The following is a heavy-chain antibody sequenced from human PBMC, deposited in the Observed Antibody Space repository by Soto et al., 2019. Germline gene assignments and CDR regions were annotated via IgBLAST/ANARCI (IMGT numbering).Heavy chain of an antibody. V-gene: IGHV2-26*01. J-gene: IGHJ4*02. CDR1: GFSLSTSGMC. Sequence: SGPTLVNPTQTLTLTCTFSGFSLSTSGMCVSWIRQPPGKALEWLAHIFSNDEKSYSTSLKSRLTISKDTSKSQVVLTMTNMDPVDTATYYCARILPPTGNYYDSSGYYYAFDYWGQGTLVTVSS. D-gene: IGHD3-22*01. CDR2: IFSNDEK. CDR3: ARILPPTGNYYDSSGYYYAFDY.